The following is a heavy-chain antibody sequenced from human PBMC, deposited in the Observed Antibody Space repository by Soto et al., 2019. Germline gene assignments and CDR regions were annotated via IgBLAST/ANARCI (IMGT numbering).Heavy chain of an antibody. CDR3: AKTGDGYYYMDV. J-gene: IGHJ6*03. D-gene: IGHD3-9*01. CDR2: ISDTGGST. Sequence: EVQLLESGGGLVQTGGSLRLSCAASGFTFSSYTMSWVRQAPGKGLEWVSGISDTGGSTDYADSVKGRFTVSRDNSNNTLHLQMNSLRAEDAAVYYFAKTGDGYYYMDVWGKGTTVTVPS. CDR1: GFTFSSYT. V-gene: IGHV3-23*01.